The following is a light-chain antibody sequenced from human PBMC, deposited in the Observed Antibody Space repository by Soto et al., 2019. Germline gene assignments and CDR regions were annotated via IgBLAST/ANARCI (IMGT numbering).Light chain of an antibody. CDR2: GAS. V-gene: IGKV3-20*01. Sequence: TQSPSSLSASVGDRVTISCRASQGISHYLAWYQQKVGQAPRLLIYGASTRATGIPDRFSGSGSGTDFSLTISRLEPEDFAVYYCQHYGSPPTYTFGQGTKLEIK. CDR1: QGISHY. J-gene: IGKJ2*01. CDR3: QHYGSPPTYT.